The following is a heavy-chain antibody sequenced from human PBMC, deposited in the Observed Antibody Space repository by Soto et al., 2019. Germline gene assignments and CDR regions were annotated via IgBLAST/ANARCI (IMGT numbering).Heavy chain of an antibody. CDR3: ARVPQLSGSIDH. J-gene: IGHJ4*02. CDR2: INPNSGGT. V-gene: IGHV1-2*02. Sequence: VASVKVSCKASGYTFTGYYMHWVRQAPGQGLEWMGWINPNSGGTNYAQKFQGRVTMTRDTSISTAYMELSRLRSDDTAVYYCARVPQLSGSIDHWGQGTLVTVSS. CDR1: GYTFTGYY. D-gene: IGHD3-10*01.